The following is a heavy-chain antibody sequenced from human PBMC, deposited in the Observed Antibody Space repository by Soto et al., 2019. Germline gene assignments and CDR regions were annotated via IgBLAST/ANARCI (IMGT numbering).Heavy chain of an antibody. CDR1: RFTFSNYA. V-gene: IGHV3-21*01. D-gene: IGHD3-16*02. CDR3: ARGFEDYVWGTYPSQY. CDR2: IIGSSVYI. J-gene: IGHJ4*02. Sequence: GGSLRLSCVGSRFTFSNYAMNWVRQAPGQGLEWVASIIGSSVYIHYADSVKGRFTVSGDNDKNSVFLQMDSLRAEDTAMYYCARGFEDYVWGTYPSQYWGQGILVTVSS.